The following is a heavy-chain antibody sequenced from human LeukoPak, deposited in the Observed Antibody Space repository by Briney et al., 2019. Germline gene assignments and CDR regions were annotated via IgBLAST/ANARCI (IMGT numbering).Heavy chain of an antibody. J-gene: IGHJ5*02. V-gene: IGHV1-18*04. CDR1: GYTFTSYG. Sequence: ASVKVSCKASGYTFTSYGISWVRQAPGQGGEWMGWISAYNGNTNYAQKLQGRVTITTDTSTSTAYMELRSLRSDDTAVYYCARDKTDSSGWHPNWFDPWAREPWSPSPQ. CDR2: ISAYNGNT. D-gene: IGHD6-19*01. CDR3: ARDKTDSSGWHPNWFDP.